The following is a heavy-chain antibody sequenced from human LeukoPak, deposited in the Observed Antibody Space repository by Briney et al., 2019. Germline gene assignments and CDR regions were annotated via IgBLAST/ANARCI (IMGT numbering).Heavy chain of an antibody. CDR3: ARAKGSSGYDFHY. J-gene: IGHJ4*02. D-gene: IGHD3-22*01. Sequence: PGGSLRLSCAASGFTFSSYAMHWVRQAPGKGLEWVAVILYDADYKFYADSVKGRFTISRDNSKNTLYLQMNSLTTEDTAVYYCARAKGSSGYDFHYWGQGTLVTVSS. CDR1: GFTFSSYA. CDR2: ILYDADYK. V-gene: IGHV3-30-3*01.